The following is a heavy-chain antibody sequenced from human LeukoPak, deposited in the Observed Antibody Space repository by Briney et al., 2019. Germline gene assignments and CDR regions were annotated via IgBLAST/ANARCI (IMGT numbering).Heavy chain of an antibody. D-gene: IGHD3-3*01. J-gene: IGHJ4*02. Sequence: PGGSLRLSCAASGFTFSSYAMSWVRQAPGKGLEWVSAISGSGGSTYYADSAKGRFTISRDNSKNTLYLQMNSLRAEDTAVYYCAKVMGVFGVPKGAYYFDYWGQGTLVTVSS. CDR1: GFTFSSYA. V-gene: IGHV3-23*01. CDR3: AKVMGVFGVPKGAYYFDY. CDR2: ISGSGGST.